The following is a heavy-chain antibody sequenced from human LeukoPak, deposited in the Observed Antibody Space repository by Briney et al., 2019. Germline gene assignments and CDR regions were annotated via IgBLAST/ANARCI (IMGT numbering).Heavy chain of an antibody. J-gene: IGHJ4*02. Sequence: PSETLSLTCAVYGGSFNGYYWSWIRQPPGKGLEWIAEINHSGKTNYNPSLKSRVTISVDASKNQFSLKINSVSAADSGLYYCARSDADGWDYWGQGALVTVSS. V-gene: IGHV4-34*01. CDR1: GGSFNGYY. D-gene: IGHD4-17*01. CDR3: ARSDADGWDY. CDR2: INHSGKT.